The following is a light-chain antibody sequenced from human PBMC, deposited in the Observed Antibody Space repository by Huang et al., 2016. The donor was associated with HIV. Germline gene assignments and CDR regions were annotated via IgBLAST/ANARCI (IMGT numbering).Light chain of an antibody. V-gene: IGKV3-20*01. CDR1: QSVSSSY. Sequence: IVLTQSPGTLSLSPGERATLSCRASQSVSSSYLAWYQQKPGQAPRLLIYGASSRAMGIPDRFSGSGSGTDFTLTISRLEPEDFAVYYCQQYGSSPLTFGGGTKVEIK. CDR3: QQYGSSPLT. J-gene: IGKJ4*01. CDR2: GAS.